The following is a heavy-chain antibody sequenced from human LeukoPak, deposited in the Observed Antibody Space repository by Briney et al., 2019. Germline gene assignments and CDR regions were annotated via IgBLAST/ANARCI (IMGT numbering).Heavy chain of an antibody. V-gene: IGHV3-30*18. CDR3: AKLVGGYYGSGSAFDI. CDR1: GFTFSSYG. CDR2: ISYDGSNK. D-gene: IGHD3-10*01. Sequence: TGGSLRLSCAASGFTFSSYGMHWVRQAPGKGLEWVAVISYDGSNKYYADSVKGRFTIPRDNSKNTLYLQMNSLRAEDTAVYYCAKLVGGYYGSGSAFDIWGQGTMVTVSS. J-gene: IGHJ3*02.